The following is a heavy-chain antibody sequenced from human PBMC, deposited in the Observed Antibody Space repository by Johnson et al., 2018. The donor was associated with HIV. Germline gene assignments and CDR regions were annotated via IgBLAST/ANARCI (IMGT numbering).Heavy chain of an antibody. V-gene: IGHV3-30-3*01. CDR2: ISYDGSNK. D-gene: IGHD7-27*01. J-gene: IGHJ3*02. CDR3: ARDLTNWGVGDAFDI. Sequence: QVQLVESGGGLVQPGGSLRLSCAASAVSGFSVSSNYINWVRQAPGKGLEWVAVISYDGSNKYYADSVKGRFTISRDNSKNTLYLQMNSLRAEDTAVYYCARDLTNWGVGDAFDIWGQGTMVTVSS. CDR1: AVSGFSVSSNY.